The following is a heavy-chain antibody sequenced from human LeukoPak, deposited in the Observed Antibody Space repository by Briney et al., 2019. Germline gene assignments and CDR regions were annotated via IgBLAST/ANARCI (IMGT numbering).Heavy chain of an antibody. J-gene: IGHJ5*02. CDR2: ISSNGGNT. CDR1: GFTFSSYA. V-gene: IGHV3-64*04. D-gene: IGHD1-26*01. Sequence: GGSLRLSCSVSGFTFSSYAMHWVRQAPGKGLEYVSAISSNGGNTYYADSVKGRFTISRDDSINTAYLQMKSLKTEDTALYYCTRDSGTYNWFDPWGRGTLVTVSS. CDR3: TRDSGTYNWFDP.